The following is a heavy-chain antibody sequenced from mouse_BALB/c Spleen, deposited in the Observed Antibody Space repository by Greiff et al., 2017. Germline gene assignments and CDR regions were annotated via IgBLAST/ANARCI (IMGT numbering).Heavy chain of an antibody. CDR3: TRRTAYYGNYDYAMDY. CDR1: GYTFTSYY. J-gene: IGHJ4*01. V-gene: IGHV1S81*02. CDR2: INPSNGGT. Sequence: QVQLKQSGAELVKPGASVKLSCKASGYTFTSYYMYWVKQRPGQGLEWIGEINPSNGGTNFNEKFKSKATLTVDKSSSTAYMQLSSLTSEDSAVYYCTRRTAYYGNYDYAMDYWGQGTSVTVSS. D-gene: IGHD2-10*01.